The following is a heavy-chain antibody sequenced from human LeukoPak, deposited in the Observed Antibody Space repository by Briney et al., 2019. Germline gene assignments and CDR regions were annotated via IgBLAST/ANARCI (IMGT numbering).Heavy chain of an antibody. CDR3: ARVRVAARPFNWFDP. CDR2: IHYSGST. D-gene: IGHD6-6*01. J-gene: IGHJ5*02. Sequence: SETLSLTCTVSGGSISSYYWSWIRQPPGKGLVWIGYIHYSGSTNYSPSLKSRVTISVDTSKNQFSLKLNSVTAADTAVYYCARVRVAARPFNWFDPWGQGTLVTVSS. V-gene: IGHV4-59*12. CDR1: GGSISSYY.